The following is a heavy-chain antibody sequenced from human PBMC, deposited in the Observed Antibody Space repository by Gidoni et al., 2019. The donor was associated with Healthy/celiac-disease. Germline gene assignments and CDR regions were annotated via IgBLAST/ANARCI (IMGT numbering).Heavy chain of an antibody. V-gene: IGHV3-48*03. D-gene: IGHD6-19*01. CDR3: ARQAVAGTGPFDY. CDR2: ISNSGSTI. CDR1: GFTFSSYE. J-gene: IGHJ4*02. Sequence: EVQLVESGGGLVQPGGSLSLSCVASGFTFSSYEMNWVRPAPGKGLEWVSYISNSGSTIYYADSVKGRFTISRDNAKNSLYLQMNSLRAEDTAVYYCARQAVAGTGPFDYWGQGTLVTVSS.